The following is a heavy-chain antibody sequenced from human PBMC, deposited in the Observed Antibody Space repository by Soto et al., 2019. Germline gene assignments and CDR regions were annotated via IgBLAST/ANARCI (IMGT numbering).Heavy chain of an antibody. CDR1: GDSIRIYSAA. V-gene: IGHV6-1*01. D-gene: IGHD3-10*01. CDR2: TYYRSRFFS. CDR3: VRDRQSSSGWFDL. J-gene: IGHJ5*02. Sequence: SQPHSLMCVISGDSIRIYSAACNWIRQSPSVDLEWLGRTYYRSRFFSDYAESVKSRIIINPDTSKNQFSLQLKSVTPEDSAVYYCVRDRQSSSGWFDLWGQRPPVIVSS.